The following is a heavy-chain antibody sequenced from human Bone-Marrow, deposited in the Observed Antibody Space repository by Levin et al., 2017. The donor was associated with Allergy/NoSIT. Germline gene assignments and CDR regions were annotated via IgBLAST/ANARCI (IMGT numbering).Heavy chain of an antibody. CDR2: ISGSGGST. CDR1: GFTFSSYA. Sequence: QSGGSLRLSCAASGFTFSSYAMSWVRQAPGKGLEWVSAISGSGGSTYYADSVKGRFTISRDNSKNTLYLQMNSLRAEDTAVYYCAKGIYYGSGSYYNSNPWGQGTLVTVSS. D-gene: IGHD3-10*01. J-gene: IGHJ5*02. V-gene: IGHV3-23*01. CDR3: AKGIYYGSGSYYNSNP.